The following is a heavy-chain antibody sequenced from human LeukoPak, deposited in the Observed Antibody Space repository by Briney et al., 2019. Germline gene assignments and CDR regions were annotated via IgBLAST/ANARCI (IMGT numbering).Heavy chain of an antibody. D-gene: IGHD3-22*01. Sequence: SETLSLTCTVSGGSIHNHIWNWIRQSAGRGLEWIGRVYTSGSTNYNPSLMSRVTMSFDTSKSQFSLKLSSVTAADTAVYYCARFHSYYHDTTATNAFDIRGQGAMVTVSS. CDR2: VYTSGST. V-gene: IGHV4-4*07. CDR1: GGSIHNHI. CDR3: ARFHSYYHDTTATNAFDI. J-gene: IGHJ3*02.